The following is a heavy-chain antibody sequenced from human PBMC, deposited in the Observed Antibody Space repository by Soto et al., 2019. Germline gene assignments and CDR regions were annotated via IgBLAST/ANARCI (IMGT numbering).Heavy chain of an antibody. CDR1: GGSFSGYY. CDR2: INHSGST. D-gene: IGHD3-10*01. Sequence: QVQLQQWGAGLLKPSETLSLTCAVYGGSFSGYYWSWIRQPPGKGLEWIGEINHSGSTNYNPSLKSRVTISVDTSKNQFSLKLSSVTAADTAVYYCARGRSRITMVRGVPHFDYWGQGTLVTVSS. J-gene: IGHJ4*02. V-gene: IGHV4-34*01. CDR3: ARGRSRITMVRGVPHFDY.